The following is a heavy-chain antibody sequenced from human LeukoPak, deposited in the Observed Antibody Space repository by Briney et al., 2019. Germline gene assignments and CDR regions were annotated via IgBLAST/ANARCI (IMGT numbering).Heavy chain of an antibody. Sequence: GGSLRLSCAASGFTFSSYSMNWVRQAPGKGLEWVANIKQDGSEKYYVDSVKGRFTISRDNAKNSLYLQMNSLRAEDTAVYYCAREHPYNYDYVWGSYRYYFDYWGQGTLVTVSS. CDR3: AREHPYNYDYVWGSYRYYFDY. J-gene: IGHJ4*02. V-gene: IGHV3-7*01. D-gene: IGHD3-16*02. CDR1: GFTFSSYS. CDR2: IKQDGSEK.